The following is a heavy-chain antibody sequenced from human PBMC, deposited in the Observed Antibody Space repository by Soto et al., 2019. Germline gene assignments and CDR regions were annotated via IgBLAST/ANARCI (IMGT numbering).Heavy chain of an antibody. D-gene: IGHD4-17*01. CDR2: IIPIFGTA. CDR3: ARDRYGDPLWGQDDFDY. J-gene: IGHJ4*02. V-gene: IGHV1-69*13. CDR1: GGTFSSYA. Sequence: GASVKVSCKASGGTFSSYAISWVRQAPGQGLEWMGGIIPIFGTANYAQKFQGRVTITADESTSTAYMELNSLRAEDTAVYYCARDRYGDPLWGQDDFDYWGQGTLVTVSS.